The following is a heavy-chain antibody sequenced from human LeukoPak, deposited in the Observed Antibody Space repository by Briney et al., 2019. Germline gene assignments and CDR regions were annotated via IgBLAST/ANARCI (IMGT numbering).Heavy chain of an antibody. J-gene: IGHJ4*02. Sequence: WASVKVSCKASGYTFTSYDINWVRQATGQGLEWMGWMNPNSGYTGYAQRFQGRVTMTRNTSISTAYMELSSLRSEDTAVYYCARGSPYGSGSYYFDYWGQGTLVTVSS. V-gene: IGHV1-8*01. CDR2: MNPNSGYT. CDR1: GYTFTSYD. CDR3: ARGSPYGSGSYYFDY. D-gene: IGHD3-10*01.